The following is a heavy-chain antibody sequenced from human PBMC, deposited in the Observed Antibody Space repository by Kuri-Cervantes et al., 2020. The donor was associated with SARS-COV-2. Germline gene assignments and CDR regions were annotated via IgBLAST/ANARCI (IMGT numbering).Heavy chain of an antibody. Sequence: GGSLRLSCAASGFTFSSYAMHWVRQAPGKGLEWVAVISYDGSNKYYAGSVKGRFTISRDNAKNSLYLEMNSLRAEDTAVYYCARDGGYCTLTTCYSYWYFDLWGRGTLVTVSS. CDR2: ISYDGSNK. J-gene: IGHJ2*01. D-gene: IGHD2-2*01. CDR1: GFTFSSYA. V-gene: IGHV3-30-3*01. CDR3: ARDGGYCTLTTCYSYWYFDL.